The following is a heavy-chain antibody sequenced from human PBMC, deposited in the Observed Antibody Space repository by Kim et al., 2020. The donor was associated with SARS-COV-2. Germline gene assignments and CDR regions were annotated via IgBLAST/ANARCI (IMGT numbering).Heavy chain of an antibody. D-gene: IGHD2-2*01. CDR1: GFTFSSYG. Sequence: GGSLRLSCAASGFTFSSYGMHWVRQAPGKGLEWVAVISYDGSNKYYADSVKGRFTISRDNSKNTLYLQMNSLRAEDTAVYYCAKHLRGYCSSTSCPYGM. V-gene: IGHV3-30*18. CDR2: ISYDGSNK. J-gene: IGHJ6*01. CDR3: AKHLRGYCSSTSCPYGM.